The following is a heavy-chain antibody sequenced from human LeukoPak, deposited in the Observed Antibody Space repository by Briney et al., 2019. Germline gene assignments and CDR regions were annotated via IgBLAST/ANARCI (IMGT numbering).Heavy chain of an antibody. CDR2: INPNSGGT. CDR3: ARGDSSGWYYYYGMDV. J-gene: IGHJ6*02. Sequence: ASVKVSSKASGYTFTGYYMHWVRQAPGQGLEWMGWINPNSGGTNYAQKFQGWVTMTRDTSISTAYMELSRLRSDDTAVYYCARGDSSGWYYYYGMDVWGQGTTVTVSS. D-gene: IGHD6-19*01. V-gene: IGHV1-2*04. CDR1: GYTFTGYY.